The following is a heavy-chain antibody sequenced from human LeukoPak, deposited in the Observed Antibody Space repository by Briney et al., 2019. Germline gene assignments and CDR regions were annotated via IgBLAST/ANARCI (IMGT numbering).Heavy chain of an antibody. CDR3: ARSDY. V-gene: IGHV3-7*01. CDR1: GFSFSSYW. J-gene: IGHJ4*02. Sequence: PGGSLRLSCTASGFSFSSYWMNWVRQAPEKGLEWVANINPHGSEKNYVDSVKGRFTISRDRTKNSLFLQMNNLRAEDTAVYYCARSDYWGQGILVTVSS. CDR2: INPHGSEK.